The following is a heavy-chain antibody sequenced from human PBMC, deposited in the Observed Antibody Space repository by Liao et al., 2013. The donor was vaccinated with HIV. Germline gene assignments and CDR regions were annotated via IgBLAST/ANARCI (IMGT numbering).Heavy chain of an antibody. D-gene: IGHD3-9*01. Sequence: QVQLQQWGAGLLKPSETLSLTCAVYGGSFSGYQWSWIRQPPGKGLEWIGEINHSGSTNYNPYLKSRVTISLDTSKNQFSLKLSSVTAADTALYYCARDAYFDWDNWFDPWGQGTLVTVSS. CDR3: ARDAYFDWDNWFDP. CDR1: GGSFSGYQ. J-gene: IGHJ5*02. V-gene: IGHV4-34*01. CDR2: INHSGST.